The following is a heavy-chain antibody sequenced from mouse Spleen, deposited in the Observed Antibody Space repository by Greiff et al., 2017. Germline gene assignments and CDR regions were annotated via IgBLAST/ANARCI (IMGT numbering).Heavy chain of an antibody. CDR2: IYPGDGDT. CDR3: ARAYDLDY. J-gene: IGHJ2*01. D-gene: IGHD2-3*01. CDR1: GYAFSSSW. V-gene: IGHV1-82*01. Sequence: VQLQQSGHELVKPGASVKISCKASGYAFSSSWMNWVKQRPGKGLEWIGRIYPGDGDTNYNGKFKGKATLTADKSSSTAYMQLSSLTSEGSAVYFCARAYDLDYWGQGTTLTVSS.